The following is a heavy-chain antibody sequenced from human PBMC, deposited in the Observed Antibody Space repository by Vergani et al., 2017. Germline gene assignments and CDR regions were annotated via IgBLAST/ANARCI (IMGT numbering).Heavy chain of an antibody. CDR1: GFTFSTYA. J-gene: IGHJ6*03. D-gene: IGHD3-3*01. Sequence: EVQLLESGGGLVQPGGSLRLSCAASGFTFSTYAMTWVRQAPGKGLEWVARIKSNADGGSADYAASVKGRFIISRDDSKNSLYLQMNSLRAEDTAVYYCARDRYTYYDFWSGYYTRYYYYYMDVWGKXP. CDR2: IKSNADGGSA. V-gene: IGHV3-15*01. CDR3: ARDRYTYYDFWSGYYTRYYYYYMDV.